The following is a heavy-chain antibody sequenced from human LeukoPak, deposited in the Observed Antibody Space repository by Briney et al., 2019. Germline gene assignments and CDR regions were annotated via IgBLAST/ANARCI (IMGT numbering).Heavy chain of an antibody. Sequence: GGSLRLSCVASEFTFRSYDMHWVRQAPGKGLEWVSGINWNGGSTGYADSVKGRFTISRDNAKNSLYLQMNSLRAEDTALYYCARDLHYYGSGSYYNAYFDYWGQGTLVTVSS. D-gene: IGHD3-10*01. V-gene: IGHV3-20*04. CDR2: INWNGGST. CDR3: ARDLHYYGSGSYYNAYFDY. J-gene: IGHJ4*02. CDR1: EFTFRSYD.